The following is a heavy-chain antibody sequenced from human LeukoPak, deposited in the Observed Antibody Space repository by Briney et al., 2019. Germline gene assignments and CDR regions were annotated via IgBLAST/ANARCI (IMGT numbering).Heavy chain of an antibody. CDR2: IDTDSTYI. CDR3: ARGAELAAPYYYYGMDV. D-gene: IGHD5-24*01. J-gene: IGHJ6*02. Sequence: KPGGSLRLSCAASGFTFSNYDMNWVRQSPGKGLEWVSSIDTDSTYIHYADSVKGRFTISRDNAKNTLYLQMNSLRAEDTAVYYCARGAELAAPYYYYGMDVWGQGTTVTVSS. CDR1: GFTFSNYD. V-gene: IGHV3-21*01.